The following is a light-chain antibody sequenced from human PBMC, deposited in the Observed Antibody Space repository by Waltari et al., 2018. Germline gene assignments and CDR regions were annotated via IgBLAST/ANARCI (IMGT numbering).Light chain of an antibody. CDR2: GGS. Sequence: EIVMTQSPGPLSLSPGERATLSCRASQSVRSEDLSWYQQKPGQAPRLLIYGGSNRAAGIPDRFSGSGSGTDFTLTISRLEPEDFAVYYCQQHGYSPLYAFGQGTKLEIK. CDR3: QQHGYSPLYA. CDR1: QSVRSED. V-gene: IGKV3-20*01. J-gene: IGKJ2*01.